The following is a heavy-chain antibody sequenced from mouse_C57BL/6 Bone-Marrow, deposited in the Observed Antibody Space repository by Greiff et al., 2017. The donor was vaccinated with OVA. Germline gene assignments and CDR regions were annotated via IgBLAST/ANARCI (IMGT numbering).Heavy chain of an antibody. Sequence: QVQLQQPGAELVMPGASVKLSCKASGYTFTGYWMHWVKQRPGQGLEWIGEIDPSDSYTNYNQKFKGKSTLTVDKSSSTAYMQLSSLTSEDSAVYYCAREDWFAYWGQGTLVTVSA. CDR3: AREDWFAY. CDR2: IDPSDSYT. J-gene: IGHJ3*01. CDR1: GYTFTGYW. V-gene: IGHV1-69*01.